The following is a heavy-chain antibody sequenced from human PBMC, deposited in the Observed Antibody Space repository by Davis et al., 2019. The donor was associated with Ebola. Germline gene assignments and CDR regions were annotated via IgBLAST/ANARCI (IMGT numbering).Heavy chain of an antibody. V-gene: IGHV3-30*04. D-gene: IGHD3-3*01. CDR2: VSHSERER. CDR3: ARAVFHEVLDY. J-gene: IGHJ4*02. CDR1: GFTFRNYA. Sequence: PGGSLRLSCAASGFTFRNYAMHWVRQAPGKGLERVAVVSHSERERFYADSVNTLYLQMNSLTADDTAVYYCARAVFHEVLDYWGQGTPVTVSS.